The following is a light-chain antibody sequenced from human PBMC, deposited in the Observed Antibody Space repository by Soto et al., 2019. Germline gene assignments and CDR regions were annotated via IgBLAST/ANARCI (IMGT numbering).Light chain of an antibody. CDR3: QQCTNWPPYT. J-gene: IGKJ2*01. Sequence: EIELTQSPGTLSLSPGERATLSCRASQSVSNRRLAWYRQKAGQAPRLLIHGASNRPGGVPDRFSGSGSATDFTLTISRLEPEDFAMYYCQQCTNWPPYTFGQGTKVDIK. V-gene: IGKV3-20*01. CDR1: QSVSNRR. CDR2: GAS.